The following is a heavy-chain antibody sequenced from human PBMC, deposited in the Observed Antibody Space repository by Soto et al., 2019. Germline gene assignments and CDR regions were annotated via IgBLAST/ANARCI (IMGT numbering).Heavy chain of an antibody. CDR2: IYHSGST. J-gene: IGHJ6*02. Sequence: PSETLSLTYVLSGRPISSSTWCRWFRKPPGKGQEWIGEIYHSGSTNYNPTLKSRITISVDKSKNHFSLKLSSVTAADTAVYFCARSPDSSGYYPRRYYYGMDVWGQGTTVTVSS. V-gene: IGHV4-4*02. CDR1: GRPISSSTW. CDR3: ARSPDSSGYYPRRYYYGMDV. D-gene: IGHD3-22*01.